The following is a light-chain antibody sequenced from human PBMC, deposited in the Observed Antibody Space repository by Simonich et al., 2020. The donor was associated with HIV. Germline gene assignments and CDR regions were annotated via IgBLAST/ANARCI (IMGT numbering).Light chain of an antibody. CDR1: SSNIGNNR. J-gene: IGLJ2*01. Sequence: QSVLTQPPSVSAAPGQKVTISCSGSSSNIGNNRVSLYQHLPGTAPKFLIYDNDKRPAGIPDRFPGSKSGTSATLGITGLQTGDEAEYYCGTWDSSLSSVVFGGGTKMTVL. V-gene: IGLV1-51*01. CDR3: GTWDSSLSSVV. CDR2: DND.